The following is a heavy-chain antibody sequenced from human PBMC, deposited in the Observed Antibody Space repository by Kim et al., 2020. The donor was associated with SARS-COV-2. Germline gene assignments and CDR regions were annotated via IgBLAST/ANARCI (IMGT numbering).Heavy chain of an antibody. CDR1: GGSFSGYY. J-gene: IGHJ4*02. D-gene: IGHD3-22*01. CDR2: INHSGST. V-gene: IGHV4-34*01. CDR3: ARIRVPYYYDSSGYSRVYYFDY. Sequence: SETLSLTCAVYGGSFSGYYWSWIRQPPGKGLEWIGEINHSGSTNYNPSLKSRVTISVDTSKNQFSLKLSSVTAADTAVYYCARIRVPYYYDSSGYSRVYYFDYWGQGTLVTVSS.